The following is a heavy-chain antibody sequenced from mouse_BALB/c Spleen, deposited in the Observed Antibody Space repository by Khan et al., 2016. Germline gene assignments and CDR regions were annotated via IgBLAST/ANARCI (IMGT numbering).Heavy chain of an antibody. CDR3: ARSDYGDRDAMDC. Sequence: EVELVESGPGLVKPSQSLSLTCTVTGYSITSDYAWNWIRQFPGNRLEWMGYISYSGSTSYNPSLKSRISITRDTSKNQFFLQLNSVTSEDTATFYCARSDYGDRDAMDCWGQGTSVTVSS. CDR1: GYSITSDYA. V-gene: IGHV3-2*02. D-gene: IGHD1-1*01. J-gene: IGHJ4*01. CDR2: ISYSGST.